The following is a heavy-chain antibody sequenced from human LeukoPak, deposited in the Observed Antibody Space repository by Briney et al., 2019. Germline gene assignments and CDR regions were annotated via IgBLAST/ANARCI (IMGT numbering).Heavy chain of an antibody. D-gene: IGHD2-21*02. CDR2: ISGGGGNT. Sequence: PGGSLRLSCTASGFTFSNYDMSWVRQAPGKGLEWVSGISGGGGNTYYADSVKGWFSISRDNSKNTLYLQMSSLRAEDTAVYYCAKFPTATDVWGQGTTVTVSS. V-gene: IGHV3-23*01. CDR3: AKFPTATDV. J-gene: IGHJ6*02. CDR1: GFTFSNYD.